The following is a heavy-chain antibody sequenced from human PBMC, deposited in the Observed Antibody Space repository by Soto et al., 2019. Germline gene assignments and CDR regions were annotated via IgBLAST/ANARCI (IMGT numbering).Heavy chain of an antibody. CDR1: GESISSSSYY. V-gene: IGHV4-39*01. CDR2: IYYSGRT. Sequence: LSLTCIVSGESISSSSYYWGWIRQPPGKGLEWIGSIYYSGRTYYNPSFKSRVTISIDTSKNQFSLKLSSVTATDTAVYYCARQRTTVVTQAYFDHWGQGALVTVSS. CDR3: ARQRTTVVTQAYFDH. J-gene: IGHJ4*02. D-gene: IGHD2-21*02.